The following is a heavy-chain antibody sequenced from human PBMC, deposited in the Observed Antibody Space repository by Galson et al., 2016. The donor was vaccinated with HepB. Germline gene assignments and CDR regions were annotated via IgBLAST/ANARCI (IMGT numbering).Heavy chain of an antibody. J-gene: IGHJ4*02. CDR1: GFIVSDYW. D-gene: IGHD6-25*01. CDR3: AAHKRQRVSDYEDY. V-gene: IGHV3-74*01. Sequence: SLRLSCAASGFIVSDYWVHWVRQPPGKGLVWVSRISPDGTSTAYADSVKGRFTISRDNAKNTLYLQMNSLRAEDTAAYFCAAHKRQRVSDYEDYWGQGILVSVAS. CDR2: ISPDGTST.